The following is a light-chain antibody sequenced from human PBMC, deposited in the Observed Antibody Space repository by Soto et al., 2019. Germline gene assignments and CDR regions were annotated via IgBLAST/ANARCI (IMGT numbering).Light chain of an antibody. CDR1: KSISNY. J-gene: IGKJ2*01. CDR2: AAS. Sequence: DIQLTQSPSPLSASVGDRXXXXXXGNKSISNYLNWYQQKPGKAPKVLIYAASNLQSGVPPRFSGSGSGTDFTLTIRSLQPEDFATYYCQHCYVAPYTFGQGTKVDIK. V-gene: IGKV1-39*01. CDR3: QHCYVAPYT.